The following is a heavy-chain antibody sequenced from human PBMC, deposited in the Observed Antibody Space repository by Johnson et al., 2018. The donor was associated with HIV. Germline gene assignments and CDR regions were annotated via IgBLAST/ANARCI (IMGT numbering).Heavy chain of an antibody. CDR1: EFTFDDYG. J-gene: IGHJ3*02. Sequence: VQLVESGGGLVQPGRSLRLSCAASEFTFDDYGMHWVRQAPGKGLEWVSTITCNSRGIGYAGSVKGRFTISRDNARRSLHLQMNSLRPEDTALYQCTRARSWLDLGDAFDIWGQGTMVTVSS. CDR3: TRARSWLDLGDAFDI. D-gene: IGHD6-19*01. CDR2: ITCNSRGI. V-gene: IGHV3-9*01.